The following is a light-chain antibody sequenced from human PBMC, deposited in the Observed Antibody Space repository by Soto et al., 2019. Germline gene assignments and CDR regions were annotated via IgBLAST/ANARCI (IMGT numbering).Light chain of an antibody. CDR1: SSNIGAGYD. CDR3: QSFDSSLSGSKV. CDR2: GNT. Sequence: QSVLTQPPSVSGAPGQRVTISCTGISSNIGAGYDVHWYQQLPGTAPKLLIYGNTNLPSGVPDRFSGSKSGTSASLAITGLQAEDEADYYCQSFDSSLSGSKVFGGGTKVTVL. V-gene: IGLV1-40*01. J-gene: IGLJ3*02.